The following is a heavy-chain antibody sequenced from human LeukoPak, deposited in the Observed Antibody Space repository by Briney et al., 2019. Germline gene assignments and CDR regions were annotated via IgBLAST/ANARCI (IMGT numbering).Heavy chain of an antibody. CDR1: GFTFSSYG. J-gene: IGHJ3*02. Sequence: GGSLRLSCAASGFTFSSYGMHWVRQAPGKGLEWVAVIWYDGSNKYYADSVKGRFTISRDNSKNTLYLQMNSLRAEDTAVYYCARDPSRGSYQGAFDIWGQGTMVTVSS. V-gene: IGHV3-33*01. CDR3: ARDPSRGSYQGAFDI. D-gene: IGHD1-26*01. CDR2: IWYDGSNK.